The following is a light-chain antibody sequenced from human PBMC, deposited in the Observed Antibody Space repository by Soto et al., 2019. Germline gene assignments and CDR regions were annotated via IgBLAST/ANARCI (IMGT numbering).Light chain of an antibody. Sequence: DIQMTQSPATLPASVGDRVTITCRASQRVDRWLAWYQQKPGKAPKLLISDASTLESGVPSRFSGSGSVTEFTLAIASLQPDDFATYYCQQYKDYTYTFGQGTKVDIK. V-gene: IGKV1-5*01. J-gene: IGKJ1*01. CDR1: QRVDRW. CDR3: QQYKDYTYT. CDR2: DAS.